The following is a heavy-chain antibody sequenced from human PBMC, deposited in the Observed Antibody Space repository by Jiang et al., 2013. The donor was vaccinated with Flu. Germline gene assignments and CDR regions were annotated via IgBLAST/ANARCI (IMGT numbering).Heavy chain of an antibody. V-gene: IGHV3-7*01. J-gene: IGHJ4*02. Sequence: GLEWVANINHDGSAKNYVDSVKGRFTISRDNAKNLLYLQMNSLRAEDTAVYYCVGGSGWISDSWGQGTLVTVSS. CDR3: VGGSGWISDS. CDR2: INHDGSAK. D-gene: IGHD6-19*01.